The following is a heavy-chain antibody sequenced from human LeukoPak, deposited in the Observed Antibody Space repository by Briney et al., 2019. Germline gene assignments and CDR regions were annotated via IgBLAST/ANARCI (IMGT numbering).Heavy chain of an antibody. CDR2: IYSGGST. D-gene: IGHD3-10*01. J-gene: IGHJ6*02. CDR3: AKDVEVLWFGELLADYYGMDV. Sequence: GGSLRLSRAASGFTVSSNYVSWVRQAPGKGLEWVSVIYSGGSTYYADSVKGRFTISRDNSKNTLYLQMNSLRAEDTAVYYCAKDVEVLWFGELLADYYGMDVWGQGTTVTVSS. V-gene: IGHV3-66*01. CDR1: GFTVSSNY.